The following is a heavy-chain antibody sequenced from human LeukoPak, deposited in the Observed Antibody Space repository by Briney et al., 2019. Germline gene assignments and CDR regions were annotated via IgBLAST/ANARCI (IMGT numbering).Heavy chain of an antibody. CDR2: ISGYNANT. CDR1: GYTFISYG. J-gene: IGHJ4*02. Sequence: ASVKVSCKATGYTFISYGISWVRQAPGQGLEWMGWISGYNANTNYAQKLQGRVTMTTDTSTRIAYMELRSLRSDDTAVYYCARAPGYYYDSSGYFYWGQGTLVTVSS. CDR3: ARAPGYYYDSSGYFY. V-gene: IGHV1-18*01. D-gene: IGHD3-22*01.